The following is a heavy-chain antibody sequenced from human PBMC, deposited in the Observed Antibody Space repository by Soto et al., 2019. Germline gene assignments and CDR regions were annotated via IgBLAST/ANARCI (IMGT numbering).Heavy chain of an antibody. CDR1: GGTFSTYT. Sequence: SVKVSCKDSGGTFSTYTMSWVRQAPGQGLEWMGGIIPMFGTTTYAENFQGRVTITADESTSTAYMELTSLRSEDTAVYYCTRDLYYFDSSAYYGHNWFDPWGQGTRVTVSS. D-gene: IGHD3-22*01. CDR2: IIPMFGTT. J-gene: IGHJ5*02. CDR3: TRDLYYFDSSAYYGHNWFDP. V-gene: IGHV1-69*13.